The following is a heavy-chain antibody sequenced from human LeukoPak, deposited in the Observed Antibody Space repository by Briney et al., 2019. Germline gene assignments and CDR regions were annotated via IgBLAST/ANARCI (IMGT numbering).Heavy chain of an antibody. CDR1: GYSFTSYW. CDR2: ICPGDSDT. J-gene: IGHJ4*02. CDR3: ARHTMYSSSWSLTYYFDY. Sequence: GESLKISCKGSGYSFTSYWIGWVRQMPGKGLEWMGIICPGDSDTRYSPSFQGQVTISADKSISTAYLQWSSLKASDTAMYYCARHTMYSSSWSLTYYFDYWGQGTLVTVSS. D-gene: IGHD6-13*01. V-gene: IGHV5-51*01.